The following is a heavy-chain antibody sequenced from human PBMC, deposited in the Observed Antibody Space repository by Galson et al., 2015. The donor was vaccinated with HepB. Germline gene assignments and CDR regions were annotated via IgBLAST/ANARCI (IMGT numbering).Heavy chain of an antibody. Sequence: TLSLTCTVSGGSISSRSYYWGWIRQPPGKGLEWIGSIYYSGSTYYNPSLKSRVTISVDTSKNQFSLKLSSVTAADTAVYYCVKFGEFRNWFDPWGQGTLVTVSS. J-gene: IGHJ5*02. CDR3: VKFGEFRNWFDP. CDR2: IYYSGST. D-gene: IGHD3-10*01. V-gene: IGHV4-39*07. CDR1: GGSISSRSYY.